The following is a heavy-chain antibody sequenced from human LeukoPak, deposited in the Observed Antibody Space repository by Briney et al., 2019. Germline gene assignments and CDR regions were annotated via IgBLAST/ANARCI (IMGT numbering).Heavy chain of an antibody. J-gene: IGHJ4*02. Sequence: PGGSLRLSCAASGFIFSNYWMLWVRQAPGKGLVWVSRINSDGSSTIYADSVKGRFTISRDNAKNTLYLQMNSLRAEDTAVYYCAIVRGGYSSDYCGQGTLVTVS. CDR1: GFIFSNYW. CDR3: AIVRGGYSSDY. V-gene: IGHV3-74*01. CDR2: INSDGSST. D-gene: IGHD3-10*01.